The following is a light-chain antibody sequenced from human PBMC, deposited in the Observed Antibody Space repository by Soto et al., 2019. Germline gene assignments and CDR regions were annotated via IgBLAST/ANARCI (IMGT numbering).Light chain of an antibody. J-gene: IGKJ2*01. CDR2: DAS. V-gene: IGKV1-33*01. Sequence: DIQMTQSPSSLSASVGDRVTITCQASQDISDYVNWYQQKPGKAPNLLIYDASNLKTGVPSRFSASRSGTDFTFTISSLQPEDFATYFCQQYDDIPYTFGPGTKLEIK. CDR1: QDISDY. CDR3: QQYDDIPYT.